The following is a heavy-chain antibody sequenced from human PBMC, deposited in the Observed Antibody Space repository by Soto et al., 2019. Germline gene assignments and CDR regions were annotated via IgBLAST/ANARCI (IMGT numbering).Heavy chain of an antibody. CDR2: ISGSGGST. D-gene: IGHD3-9*01. V-gene: IGHV3-23*01. J-gene: IGHJ6*02. CDR3: AKGDILTGYGWVFYDDYYYYGMDV. Sequence: HPGGSLRLSCAASGFTFSSYAMSWVRQAPGKGLEWVSAISGSGGSTYYADSVKGRFTISRDNSKNTLYLQMNSLRAEDTAVYYCAKGDILTGYGWVFYDDYYYYGMDVWGQGTTVTVSS. CDR1: GFTFSSYA.